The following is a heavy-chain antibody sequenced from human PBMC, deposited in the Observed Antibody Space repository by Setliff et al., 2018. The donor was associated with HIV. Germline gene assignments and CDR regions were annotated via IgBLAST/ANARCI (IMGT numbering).Heavy chain of an antibody. CDR3: ARRWKSSQYYDFWSPRSSYFDF. D-gene: IGHD3-3*01. V-gene: IGHV4-39*01. Sequence: PSETLSLTCTVSGGSISNSSHYWDWIRQPPGKGLEWIGTINYSGNTYDNPSLKSRVTISVDTPKKQFSLKLSSVSAADTAVYYCARRWKSSQYYDFWSPRSSYFDFWGQGMLVTVSS. CDR1: GGSISNSSHY. CDR2: INYSGNT. J-gene: IGHJ4*02.